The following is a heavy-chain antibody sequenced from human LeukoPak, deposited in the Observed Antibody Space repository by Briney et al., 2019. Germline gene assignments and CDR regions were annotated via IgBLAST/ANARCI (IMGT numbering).Heavy chain of an antibody. Sequence: GGSLRHSCAASGFTFSSYAMSWVRQAPGEGLEWVSAISGSGGSTYYADSVKGRFTISRDNSKNTLYLQMNSLRAEDTAVYYCAKDPGYTVSTTCDYWGQGTLVTVSS. D-gene: IGHD5/OR15-5a*01. V-gene: IGHV3-23*01. J-gene: IGHJ4*02. CDR1: GFTFSSYA. CDR2: ISGSGGST. CDR3: AKDPGYTVSTTCDY.